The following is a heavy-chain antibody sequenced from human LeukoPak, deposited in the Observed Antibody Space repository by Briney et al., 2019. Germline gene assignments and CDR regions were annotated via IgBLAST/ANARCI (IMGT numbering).Heavy chain of an antibody. V-gene: IGHV4-38-2*02. CDR3: TRVEMATTGNWFDP. Sequence: SETLSLTCTVSGYSISSGYYWGWIRQPPGKGLEWIGSIYHSGSTYYNPSLKSRVTISVDTSKNQFSLKLSSVTAADPAVYYCTRVEMATTGNWFDPWGQGTLVTVSS. CDR1: GYSISSGYY. J-gene: IGHJ5*02. CDR2: IYHSGST. D-gene: IGHD5-24*01.